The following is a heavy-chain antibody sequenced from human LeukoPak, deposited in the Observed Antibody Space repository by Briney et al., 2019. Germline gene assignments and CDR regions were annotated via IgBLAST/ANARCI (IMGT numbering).Heavy chain of an antibody. CDR3: ARERIRRGYSGYDLYYFDY. CDR2: IIPIFGTA. CDR1: GGTFSSYA. Sequence: GASVKVSCKASGGTFSSYAISWVRQAPGQGLEWMGGIIPIFGTANYAQKFQGRVTVTTDESTSTAYMELSSLRSEDTAVYYCARERIRRGYSGYDLYYFDYWGQGTLVTVSS. V-gene: IGHV1-69*05. D-gene: IGHD5-12*01. J-gene: IGHJ4*02.